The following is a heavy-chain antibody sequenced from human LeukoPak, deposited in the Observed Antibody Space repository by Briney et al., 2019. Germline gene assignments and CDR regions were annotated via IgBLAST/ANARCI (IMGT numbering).Heavy chain of an antibody. J-gene: IGHJ4*02. CDR3: ARGIVGATGNFDY. D-gene: IGHD1-26*01. CDR1: GYTFTGYY. Sequence: GASVKVSCKASGYTFTGYYMHWVRQAPGQGLEWMGWINPNSGGTNYAQKFQGRVTMTRDTSISTAYMELSRLRSDDTAVYYCARGIVGATGNFDYWGQGTLATVSS. V-gene: IGHV1-2*02. CDR2: INPNSGGT.